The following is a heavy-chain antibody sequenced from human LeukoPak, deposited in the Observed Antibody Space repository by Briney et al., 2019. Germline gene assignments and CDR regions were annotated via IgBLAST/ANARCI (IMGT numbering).Heavy chain of an antibody. D-gene: IGHD2-2*02. CDR1: GFTFSSYA. CDR3: ARDRCSSTSCYTPYYYYGMDV. V-gene: IGHV3-30-3*01. Sequence: GGSLRLSCAASGFTFSSYAMHWVRRAPGKGLEWVAVISYDGSNKYYADSVKGRFTISRDNSKSTLYLQMNSLRAEDTAVYYCARDRCSSTSCYTPYYYYGMDVWGQGTTVTVSS. J-gene: IGHJ6*02. CDR2: ISYDGSNK.